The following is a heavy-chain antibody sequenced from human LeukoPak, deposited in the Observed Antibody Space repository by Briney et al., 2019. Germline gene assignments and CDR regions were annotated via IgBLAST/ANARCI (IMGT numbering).Heavy chain of an antibody. CDR1: GFTFSSYG. D-gene: IGHD3-10*01. V-gene: IGHV3-30*02. J-gene: IGHJ5*02. CDR2: IRYDGSNK. Sequence: GGSLRLSCAASGFTFSSYGMHWVRPAPGKGLEWVAFIRYDGSNKYYADSVKGRFTIYRDNSKNTLYLQMNSLRAEDTAVYYCARGYGSGPQRWFDPWGQGTLVTVSS. CDR3: ARGYGSGPQRWFDP.